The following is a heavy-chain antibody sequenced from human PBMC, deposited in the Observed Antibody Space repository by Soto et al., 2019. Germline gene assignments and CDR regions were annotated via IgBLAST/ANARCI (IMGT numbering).Heavy chain of an antibody. D-gene: IGHD3-22*01. V-gene: IGHV3-11*06. CDR3: ARXYSDSSGQYLEY. Sequence: QVHLVESGGAVVQPGGSLRLSCAGSGFTFGDYNMNWIRRAPGKGLELVSYISRSSTYTKFADSVKGRFVVSRDNARNSLFLQMNSLRAEDTAVYYCARXYSDSSGQYLEYWGQGTLVTVSS. CDR2: ISRSSTYT. J-gene: IGHJ4*02. CDR1: GFTFGDYN.